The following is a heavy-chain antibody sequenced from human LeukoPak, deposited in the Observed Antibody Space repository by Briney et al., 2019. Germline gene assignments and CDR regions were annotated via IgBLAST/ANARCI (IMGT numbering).Heavy chain of an antibody. Sequence: GGSLRLSCAASGFTFDDYAMHWVRQAPGKGLEWVSGISWNSGSIGYADSAKGRFTISRDNSKNTLYLQMNSLRAEDTAVYYCARDTAQKGYWGQGTLVTVSS. D-gene: IGHD6-6*01. CDR3: ARDTAQKGY. CDR2: ISWNSGSI. V-gene: IGHV3-9*01. CDR1: GFTFDDYA. J-gene: IGHJ4*02.